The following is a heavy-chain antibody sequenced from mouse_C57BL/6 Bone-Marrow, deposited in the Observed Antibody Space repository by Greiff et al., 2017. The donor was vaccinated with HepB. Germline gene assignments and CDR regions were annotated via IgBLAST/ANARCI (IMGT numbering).Heavy chain of an antibody. D-gene: IGHD1-1*01. J-gene: IGHJ1*03. V-gene: IGHV5-16*01. Sequence: EVKLVESEGGLVQPGSSMKLSCTASGFTFSDYYMAWVRQVPEKGLEWVANINYDGSSTYYLDSLKSRFIISRDNAKNILYLQMSSLKSEDTATYYCAREGRRWYFDVWGTGTTVTVSS. CDR1: GFTFSDYY. CDR3: AREGRRWYFDV. CDR2: INYDGSST.